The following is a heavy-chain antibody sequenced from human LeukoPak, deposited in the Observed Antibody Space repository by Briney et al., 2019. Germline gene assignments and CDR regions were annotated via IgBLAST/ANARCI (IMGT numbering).Heavy chain of an antibody. CDR3: ARGEGEPLIPNWFDP. CDR2: IYYSGST. Sequence: PSETLSLTCTVSGGSISSSSYYWGWIRQPPGKGLEWIGSIYYSGSTYYNPSLKSRVTISVDTSKNQFSLKLSSVTAADTAVYYCARGEGEPLIPNWFDPWGQGTLVTVSS. D-gene: IGHD1-14*01. CDR1: GGSISSSSYY. J-gene: IGHJ5*02. V-gene: IGHV4-39*01.